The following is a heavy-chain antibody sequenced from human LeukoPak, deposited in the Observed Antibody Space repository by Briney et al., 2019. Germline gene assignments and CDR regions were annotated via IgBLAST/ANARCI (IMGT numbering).Heavy chain of an antibody. D-gene: IGHD2-15*01. CDR2: IYSGDSDT. Sequence: GESLKISCKGSGYSFTSYWIGWVRQMPGKGLEWMGIIYSGDSDTRYSPSFQGQVTISADKSISTAYLQWSSLKASDTAMYYCARGVVAATSWFDPWGQGTLVTVSS. CDR1: GYSFTSYW. CDR3: ARGVVAATSWFDP. V-gene: IGHV5-51*01. J-gene: IGHJ5*02.